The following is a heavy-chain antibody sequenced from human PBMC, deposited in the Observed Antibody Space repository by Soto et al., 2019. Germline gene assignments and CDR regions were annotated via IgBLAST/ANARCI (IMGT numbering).Heavy chain of an antibody. D-gene: IGHD3-3*01. CDR2: ISYDGSNK. CDR1: GFTFSSYA. Sequence: QVQLVESGGGVVQPGRSLRLACAASGFTFSSYAMHWVRQAPGKGLEWVAVISYDGSNKYYADSVKGRFTISRDNSKNTLYLQMNSLRGEYTAVYYCAREYYEFWGGKLYGDYYYCMGVWGQGTTVTVSS. V-gene: IGHV3-30-3*01. J-gene: IGHJ6*02. CDR3: AREYYEFWGGKLYGDYYYCMGV.